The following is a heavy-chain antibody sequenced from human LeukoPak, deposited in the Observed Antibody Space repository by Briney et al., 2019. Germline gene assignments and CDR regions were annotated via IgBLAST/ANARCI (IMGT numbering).Heavy chain of an antibody. D-gene: IGHD3-3*01. CDR3: ARGLNDSWTGENY. CDR2: HNHSGST. CDR1: DGSFIGYY. Sequence: SETLSLTCAVYDGSFIGYYWSWIRHPPGKGREGIGEHNHSGSTNYNTSLKSRVTISLDTSKSQFSLKVRYVTAADTAVYYCARGLNDSWTGENYWGQGTLVTVSS. V-gene: IGHV4-34*01. J-gene: IGHJ4*02.